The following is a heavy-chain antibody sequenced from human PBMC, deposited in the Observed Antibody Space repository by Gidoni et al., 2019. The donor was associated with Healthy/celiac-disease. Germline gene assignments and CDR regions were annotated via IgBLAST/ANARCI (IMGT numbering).Heavy chain of an antibody. J-gene: IGHJ3*02. CDR2: IKQDGSEK. V-gene: IGHV3-7*01. CDR3: ATYDYGDYVAFDI. Sequence: EVQLVESGGGLVQPGGSLRLSCAASGFPFSSYWLSWVRKAPGKGLEWGANIKQDGSEKYYVDSVRGRFTISRDNAKNSLYLQMNSLRAEDTALYYCATYDYGDYVAFDIWGQGTMVTVSS. CDR1: GFPFSSYW. D-gene: IGHD4-17*01.